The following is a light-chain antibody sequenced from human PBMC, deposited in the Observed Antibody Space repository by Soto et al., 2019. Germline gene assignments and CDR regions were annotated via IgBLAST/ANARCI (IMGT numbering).Light chain of an antibody. V-gene: IGLV2-14*01. CDR1: SSDVGGYNY. CDR2: DVS. Sequence: QSVLTQPASVSGSPGQSITISCTGTSSDVGGYNYVSWYQQHPGKAPKLMIYDVSNRPSGVSNRFSGSKSGNTASLTISGLQAEDEADYYCSSYTSSSTVVFGEGTMLTVL. CDR3: SSYTSSSTVV. J-gene: IGLJ2*01.